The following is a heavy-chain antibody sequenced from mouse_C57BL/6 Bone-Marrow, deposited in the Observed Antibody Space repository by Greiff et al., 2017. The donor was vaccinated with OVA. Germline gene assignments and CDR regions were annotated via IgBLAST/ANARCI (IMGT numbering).Heavy chain of an antibody. V-gene: IGHV14-3*01. CDR1: GFNIKNTY. D-gene: IGHD2-4*01. CDR3: ANDYDALFDY. CDR2: IDPANGNT. Sequence: VQLQQSGAELVRPGASVKLSCTASGFNIKNTYMHGVKQRPEQGLEWIGRIDPANGNTKYAPKFQGKATITADTSSNTAYLQLSSLTSEDTAIYYCANDYDALFDYWGQGTTLTVSS. J-gene: IGHJ2*01.